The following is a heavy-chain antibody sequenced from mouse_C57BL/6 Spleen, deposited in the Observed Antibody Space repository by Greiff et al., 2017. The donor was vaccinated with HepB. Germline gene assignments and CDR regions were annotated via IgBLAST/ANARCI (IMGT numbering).Heavy chain of an antibody. CDR2: IYPGDGDT. V-gene: IGHV1-82*01. Sequence: QVQLQQSGPELVKPGASVKISCKASGYAFSSSWMNWVKQRPGKGLGWIGRIYPGDGDTNYNGKFKGKATLTADKSSSTAYMQLSSLTSEDSAVYFCAREDYSKGAWFAYWGQGTLVTVSA. D-gene: IGHD2-5*01. J-gene: IGHJ3*01. CDR1: GYAFSSSW. CDR3: AREDYSKGAWFAY.